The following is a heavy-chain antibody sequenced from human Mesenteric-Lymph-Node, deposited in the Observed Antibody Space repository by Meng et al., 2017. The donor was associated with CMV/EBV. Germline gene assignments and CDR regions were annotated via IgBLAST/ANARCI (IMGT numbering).Heavy chain of an antibody. J-gene: IGHJ4*02. CDR2: INHSGST. Sequence: LSRTCAGYAVSSSHYSCSWIRQPPGEGLDWIGEINHSGSTTYSPSLKRQVTISVATSKHHCSLKLTSVAAAGTAIYYCARDEGGTGTWGQGTLVTVSS. CDR1: AVSSSHYS. CDR3: ARDEGGTGT. V-gene: IGHV4-34*01. D-gene: IGHD1/OR15-1a*01.